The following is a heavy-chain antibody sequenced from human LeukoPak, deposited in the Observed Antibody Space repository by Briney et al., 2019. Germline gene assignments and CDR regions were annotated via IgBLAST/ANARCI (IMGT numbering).Heavy chain of an antibody. V-gene: IGHV3-23*01. J-gene: IGHJ4*02. CDR1: GFTFSSNA. CDR3: ARYFHD. CDR2: ISDTGGNT. Sequence: GGSLRLSCAASGFTFSSNAMNWVRQAPGKGLEWVSAISDTGGNTDYADSVRGRFTVSRDNSKNTLYLQMNSLRVEDTAVYYCARYFHDWGQGTLVTASS.